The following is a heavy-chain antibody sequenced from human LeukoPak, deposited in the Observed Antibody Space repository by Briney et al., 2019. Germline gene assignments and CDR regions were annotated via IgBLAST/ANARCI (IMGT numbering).Heavy chain of an antibody. CDR1: GFTFDDYA. V-gene: IGHV3-9*01. CDR2: ISWNSGSI. J-gene: IGHJ4*02. Sequence: PGGSLRLSCAASGFTFDDYAMHWVRQAPGKGLEWVSGISWNSGSIGYADSVKGRFTISRDNAKNSLYLQMNSLRAEDTALYYCAKVLKIGGIAVAGEYDYWGQGTLVTVSS. D-gene: IGHD6-19*01. CDR3: AKVLKIGGIAVAGEYDY.